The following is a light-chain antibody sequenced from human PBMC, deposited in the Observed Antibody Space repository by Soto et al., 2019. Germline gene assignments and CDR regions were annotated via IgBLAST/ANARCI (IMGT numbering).Light chain of an antibody. CDR2: SNS. CDR1: SSNIGGNT. CDR3: ATWDDGLSAYV. Sequence: QSVLTQPPSASGTTGQRVTFSCSGSSSNIGGNTVSWFQHLPRTAPKLLIFSNSQRPSGVPDRFSGAKSGTSASLAISGLQSEDEANYYCATWDDGLSAYVFGNGTKVTVL. J-gene: IGLJ1*01. V-gene: IGLV1-44*01.